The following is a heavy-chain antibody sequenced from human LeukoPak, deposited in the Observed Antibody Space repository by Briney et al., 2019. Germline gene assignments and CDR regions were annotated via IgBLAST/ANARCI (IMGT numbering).Heavy chain of an antibody. CDR3: ARERGSVIDY. CDR2: IYYSGST. CDR1: GGSISSYY. Sequence: SETLSLTCTVSGGSISSYYWSWIRQPPGKGLEWIGYIYYSGSTNYNPSLKSRVTISVDTSKNQFSLELSSVTAADTAVYYCARERGSVIDYWGQGTLVTVSS. V-gene: IGHV4-59*01. J-gene: IGHJ4*02. D-gene: IGHD2-15*01.